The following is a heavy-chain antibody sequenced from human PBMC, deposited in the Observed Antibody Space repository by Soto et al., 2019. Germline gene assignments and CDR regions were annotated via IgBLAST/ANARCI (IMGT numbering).Heavy chain of an antibody. D-gene: IGHD2-2*01. Sequence: PSETLSLTCTVSGGSVSSGSYHWSWIRQHPGKGLEWIGYIHYGGSPYYNPSLKSRVTMSIDTSKNQFSLNLSSVTAADTAVYFCARVPFGDYQLLSYFDYWGQGTLVTVS. CDR2: IHYGGSP. CDR1: GGSVSSGSYH. CDR3: ARVPFGDYQLLSYFDY. J-gene: IGHJ4*02. V-gene: IGHV4-31*03.